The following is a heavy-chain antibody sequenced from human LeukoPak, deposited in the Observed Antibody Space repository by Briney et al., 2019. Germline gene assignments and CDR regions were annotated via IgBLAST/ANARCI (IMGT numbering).Heavy chain of an antibody. J-gene: IGHJ4*02. Sequence: GGSLRLSCAASNFTFGSYGMNWVRHVPGKVLEWVAYISYEGSDNYYTDSVKGRFTISRDNSKNTLSLQMNSLRVEDTAIYYCAKDQCSTSSWLACRFFDYWGQGSLVTVSS. CDR2: ISYEGSDN. CDR3: AKDQCSTSSWLACRFFDY. D-gene: IGHD2-2*01. V-gene: IGHV3-30*02. CDR1: NFTFGSYG.